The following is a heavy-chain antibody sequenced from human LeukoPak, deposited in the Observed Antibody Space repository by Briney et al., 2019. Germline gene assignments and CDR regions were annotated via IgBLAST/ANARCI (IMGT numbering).Heavy chain of an antibody. CDR2: ISAYNGNT. D-gene: IGHD3-9*01. V-gene: IGHV1-18*01. J-gene: IGHJ3*02. CDR1: GYTFTSYG. CDR3: ATASYDILTGYYTTRADDAFDI. Sequence: ASVKVSCKASGYTFTSYGISWVRQAPGQGLEWMGWISAYNGNTNYAQKLQGRVTMTTDTSTSTAYMELRSLRSDDTAVYYCATASYDILTGYYTTRADDAFDIWGQGTMVTVSS.